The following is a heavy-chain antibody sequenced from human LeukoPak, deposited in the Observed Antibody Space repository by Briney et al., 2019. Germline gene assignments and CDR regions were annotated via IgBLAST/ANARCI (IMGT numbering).Heavy chain of an antibody. Sequence: SETLSLTCAVSGGSFSGYYWTWIRQPPGKGLEWIGEINHSGRTNYNPSLKSRVIISVDTSKNQFSLKLSSVTAADTAVYYCARAYRGPAVAHFDYWGQGTLVTVSS. V-gene: IGHV4-34*01. CDR1: GGSFSGYY. CDR3: ARAYRGPAVAHFDY. CDR2: INHSGRT. J-gene: IGHJ4*02. D-gene: IGHD4-23*01.